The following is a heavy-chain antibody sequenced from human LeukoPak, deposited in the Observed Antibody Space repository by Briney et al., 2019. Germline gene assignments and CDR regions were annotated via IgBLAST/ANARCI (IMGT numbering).Heavy chain of an antibody. D-gene: IGHD6-13*01. Sequence: AGGSLRLSCAAPGFTFSSYSMNWVRQAPGKGLEWVSSISSSSSYIYYADSVKGRFTISRDNAKNSLYLQMNSLRAEDTAVYYCARDLIAAAGHYYFDYWGQGTLVTVSS. J-gene: IGHJ4*02. CDR2: ISSSSSYI. CDR1: GFTFSSYS. CDR3: ARDLIAAAGHYYFDY. V-gene: IGHV3-21*01.